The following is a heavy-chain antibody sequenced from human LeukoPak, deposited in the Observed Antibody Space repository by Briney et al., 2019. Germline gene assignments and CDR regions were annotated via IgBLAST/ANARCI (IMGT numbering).Heavy chain of an antibody. CDR1: GYTFTGYY. CDR2: INPNSGGT. J-gene: IGHJ4*02. CDR3: ARDVYYYGSGSYYYDY. V-gene: IGHV1-2*02. D-gene: IGHD3-10*01. Sequence: ASVKVSCKASGYTFTGYYMHWVRQAPGQGLEWMGWINPNSGGTNYAQKFQGRVTMTTDTSTSTAYMELRSLRSDDTAVYYCARDVYYYGSGSYYYDYWGQGTLVTVSS.